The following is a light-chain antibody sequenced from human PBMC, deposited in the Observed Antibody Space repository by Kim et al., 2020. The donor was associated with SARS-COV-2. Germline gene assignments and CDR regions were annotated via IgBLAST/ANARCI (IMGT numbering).Light chain of an antibody. Sequence: DIQMTQSPSTLSASVGDRVTITCRASQSIGTWLAWYQQKPGKAPKVLIYKASSLESGVPSRFSGSGSGTEFTLTISSLQPDDSATYYCQQYNSNPLTFGGGTKLEI. CDR2: KAS. J-gene: IGKJ4*01. V-gene: IGKV1-5*03. CDR3: QQYNSNPLT. CDR1: QSIGTW.